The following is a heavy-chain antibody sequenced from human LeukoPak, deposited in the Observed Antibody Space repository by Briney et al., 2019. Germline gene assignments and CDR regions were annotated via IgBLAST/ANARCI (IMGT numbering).Heavy chain of an antibody. D-gene: IGHD4-17*01. V-gene: IGHV3-23*01. CDR1: GFTFSSYW. J-gene: IGHJ4*02. CDR2: ISGSGGST. Sequence: GGSLRLSCAASGFTFSSYWMNWVRQAPGKGLEWVSAISGSGGSTYYADSVKGRFTISRDNSKNTLYLQMNSLRAEDTAVYYCAKDRLGMTTVTTSAFDYWGQGTLVTVSS. CDR3: AKDRLGMTTVTTSAFDY.